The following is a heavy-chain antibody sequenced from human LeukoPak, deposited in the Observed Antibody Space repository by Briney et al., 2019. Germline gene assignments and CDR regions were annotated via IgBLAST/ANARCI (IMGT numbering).Heavy chain of an antibody. CDR1: GLTVSIDY. V-gene: IGHV3-21*01. CDR3: AGSNDIDF. J-gene: IGHJ4*02. CDR2: IISGSNYI. Sequence: PGGTLRLSCGASGLTVSIDYMGYVRQPPGKGREWVSSIISGSNYIHYADSVKGRFTLSRDQAKNSLYLQMNSVTAEDTAAYYCAGSNDIDFWGQGTMVTASS. D-gene: IGHD1-1*01.